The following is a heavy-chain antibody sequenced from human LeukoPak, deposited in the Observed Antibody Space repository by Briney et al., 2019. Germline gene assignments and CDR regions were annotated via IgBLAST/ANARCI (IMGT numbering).Heavy chain of an antibody. V-gene: IGHV3-33*06. D-gene: IGHD3-10*01. CDR1: GFTFSSYG. Sequence: PGGSLRLSCAASGFTFSSYGMHWVRQAQGKGRGWVAVIWYDGSNKYYEDSVKGRLTISRDNSKNTLYLQMKSLRAADTAVYYCAKAPDSWFGYWFDPWGQGTLVTVSS. CDR2: IWYDGSNK. CDR3: AKAPDSWFGYWFDP. J-gene: IGHJ5*02.